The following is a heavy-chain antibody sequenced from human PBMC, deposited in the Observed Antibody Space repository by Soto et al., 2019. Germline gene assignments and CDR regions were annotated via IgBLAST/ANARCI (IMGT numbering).Heavy chain of an antibody. V-gene: IGHV3-48*01. J-gene: IGHJ5*02. CDR1: GFTFSSYS. D-gene: IGHD6-13*01. CDR2: ISSSSSNI. CDR3: ARHPERIAEIGWFDP. Sequence: EVQLVESGGGLVQPGGSLRLSCAASGFTFSSYSINWVRQAPGKGLEWVSYISSSSSNIYYADSVKGRFTISRDNAKNSLYLQMNSLRAEDTAVYYCARHPERIAEIGWFDPWGQGTLVTVSS.